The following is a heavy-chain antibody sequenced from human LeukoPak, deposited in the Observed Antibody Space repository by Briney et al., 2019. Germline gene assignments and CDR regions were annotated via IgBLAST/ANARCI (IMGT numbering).Heavy chain of an antibody. J-gene: IGHJ4*02. Sequence: SGTLSLTCAVSGGSISSSSWWSWVLQPPGKGLEWIGEIYHSGSTNYNPSLKSRVTISVDKSKNQFSLKLSSVTAADTAVYSCARLPFNSGYEYFDYWGQGILVTVSS. D-gene: IGHD5-12*01. CDR3: ARLPFNSGYEYFDY. CDR1: GGSISSSSW. CDR2: IYHSGST. V-gene: IGHV4-4*02.